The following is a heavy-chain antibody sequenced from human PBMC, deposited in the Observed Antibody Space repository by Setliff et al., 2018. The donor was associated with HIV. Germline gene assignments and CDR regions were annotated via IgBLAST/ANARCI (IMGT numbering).Heavy chain of an antibody. D-gene: IGHD6-19*01. CDR1: GYSIASDYY. J-gene: IGHJ5*02. V-gene: IGHV4-38-2*01. CDR2: IWHSGTT. Sequence: PSETLSLTCDVLGYSIASDYYWSWIRQSPEKGLEWIASIWHSGTTYYNPSLGNRVTISVDTSKNQFSLKLSSVTAADTAVYYCARAPRGSGWYPNWFDPWGQGTLVTVSS. CDR3: ARAPRGSGWYPNWFDP.